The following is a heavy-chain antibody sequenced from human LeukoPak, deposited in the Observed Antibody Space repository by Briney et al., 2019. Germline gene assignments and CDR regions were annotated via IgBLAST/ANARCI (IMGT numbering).Heavy chain of an antibody. V-gene: IGHV3-33*01. CDR2: IWCDGSNK. D-gene: IGHD2-2*01. CDR1: GFTFSTYG. CDR3: ARGGYCSSTSCYPLTLFDH. Sequence: GGSLRLSCGASGFTFSTYGMHWVRQAPGKGLEWAAVIWCDGSNKYYADSVKGRFTISRDNSKNTLYPQMNSLRAEDTAVYYCARGGYCSSTSCYPLTLFDHWGQGTLVTVSS. J-gene: IGHJ4*02.